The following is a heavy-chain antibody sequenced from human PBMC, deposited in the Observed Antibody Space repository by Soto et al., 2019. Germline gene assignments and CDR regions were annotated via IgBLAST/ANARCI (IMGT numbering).Heavy chain of an antibody. Sequence: EVQLLESGGGLVQPGGSLRLSCAASGFTFSSYAMSWVRQAPGKGLEWGSAISGSGGSTYYADSVKGRFTISRDNSKNTLYLQMNSLRAEDTAVYYCAKGNDILSGYDYYFDYWGQGTLVTVSS. CDR2: ISGSGGST. D-gene: IGHD3-9*01. CDR3: AKGNDILSGYDYYFDY. CDR1: GFTFSSYA. J-gene: IGHJ4*02. V-gene: IGHV3-23*01.